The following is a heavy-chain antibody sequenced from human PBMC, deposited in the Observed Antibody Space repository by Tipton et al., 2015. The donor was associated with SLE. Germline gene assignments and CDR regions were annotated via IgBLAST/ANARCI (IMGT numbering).Heavy chain of an antibody. CDR2: ISAYNGNT. CDR3: ARTLVEMATITVYYYYYMDV. Sequence: SGAEVKKPGASVKVSCKASGYTFTSYGISWVRQAPGQGLEWMGWISAYNGNTNYAQKLQGRVTMTTDTSTSTAYMELRSLRSDDTAVYYCARTLVEMATITVYYYYYMDVWGKGTTVTVSS. J-gene: IGHJ6*03. V-gene: IGHV1-18*01. CDR1: GYTFTSYG. D-gene: IGHD5-24*01.